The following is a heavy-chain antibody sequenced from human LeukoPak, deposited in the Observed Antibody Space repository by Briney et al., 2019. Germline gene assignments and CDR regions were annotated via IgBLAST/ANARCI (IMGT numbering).Heavy chain of an antibody. Sequence: QPGGSLRLSCATSGFTFSDFWMNWVRQAPGKGLEWVASIKQDGSEKYYVDSVKGRFSISRDNAKNSLHLQMNSLRAEDTAVYYCAREHTVDGLVFDYWGQGILVTVPS. J-gene: IGHJ4*02. CDR1: GFTFSDFW. CDR2: IKQDGSEK. V-gene: IGHV3-7*01. D-gene: IGHD6-19*01. CDR3: AREHTVDGLVFDY.